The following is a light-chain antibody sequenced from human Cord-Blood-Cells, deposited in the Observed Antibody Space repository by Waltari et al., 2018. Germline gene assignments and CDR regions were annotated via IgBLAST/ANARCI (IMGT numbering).Light chain of an antibody. V-gene: IGKV1-5*01. CDR3: QQYNSYSYT. CDR2: DAS. Sequence: IQMPQSPSTLSASVGDRVTITCRASQSISSWLAWYQQKPGKAPKLLIYDASSLESGVPSRFSGSGSGTEFTLTISSLQPDDFATSYCQQYNSYSYTFGQGTKLEIK. J-gene: IGKJ2*01. CDR1: QSISSW.